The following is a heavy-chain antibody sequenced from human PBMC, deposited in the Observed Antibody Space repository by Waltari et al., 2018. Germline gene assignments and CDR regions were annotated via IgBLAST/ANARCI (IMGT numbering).Heavy chain of an antibody. D-gene: IGHD4-17*01. CDR3: ARVCRRVTTNYYYYGMDV. V-gene: IGHV4-30-4*08. CDR2: IYYSGST. J-gene: IGHJ6*02. Sequence: QVQLQESGPGLVKPSQTLSLTCTVSGGSISRGDYYWSWIRPPPGKGLEWIGYIYYSGSTYYNPSLKSRVTISVDTSKNQFSLKLSSVTAADTAVYYCARVCRRVTTNYYYYGMDVWGQGTTVTVSS. CDR1: GGSISRGDYY.